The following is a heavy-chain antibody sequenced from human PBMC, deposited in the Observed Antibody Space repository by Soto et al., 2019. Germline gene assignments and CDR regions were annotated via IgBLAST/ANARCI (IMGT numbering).Heavy chain of an antibody. CDR2: ISAENGDT. J-gene: IGHJ6*03. Sequence: QVQLVQSGAEVKKPGASVKVSCKASGYTFTSHGISWVRQAPGQGLEWMAWISAENGDTNYEQKLQGRVTVTTDSSTSTAYMELRSLRSEDTAVYYCARMVRGSNIDYYYYMDVWGKGTTVTVS. CDR1: GYTFTSHG. CDR3: ARMVRGSNIDYYYYMDV. V-gene: IGHV1-18*01. D-gene: IGHD3-10*01.